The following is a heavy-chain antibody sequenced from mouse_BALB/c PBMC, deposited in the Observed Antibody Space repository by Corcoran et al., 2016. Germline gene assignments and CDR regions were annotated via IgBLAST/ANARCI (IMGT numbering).Heavy chain of an antibody. V-gene: IGHV3-6*02. Sequence: DVQLQESGPGLVKPSQSLSLTCSVTGYSITSGYYWNWIRQFPGNKLEWMGSISYDGSNNYNPSLKNRISITRDTSKNQFFLKLNSVTTEDTATYYCARWGLLRGWYFDVWGAGTTVTVSS. J-gene: IGHJ1*01. CDR1: GYSITSGYY. D-gene: IGHD2-3*01. CDR3: ARWGLLRGWYFDV. CDR2: ISYDGSN.